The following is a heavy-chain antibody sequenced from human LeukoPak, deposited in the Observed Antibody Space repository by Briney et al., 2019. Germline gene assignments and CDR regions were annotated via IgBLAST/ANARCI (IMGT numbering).Heavy chain of an antibody. CDR1: GSTFSRYW. D-gene: IGHD3-16*01. CDR2: IKEDGSEK. J-gene: IGHJ3*01. V-gene: IGHV3-7*04. Sequence: GGSLRLSCAASGSTFSRYWMTWVRQAPGKGLEWVANIKEDGSEKYYVDSVKGRFTISRDNANNSLCLQMNSLRAEDTAVYYCARGGGTNDLWGQGTMVTVSS. CDR3: ARGGGTNDL.